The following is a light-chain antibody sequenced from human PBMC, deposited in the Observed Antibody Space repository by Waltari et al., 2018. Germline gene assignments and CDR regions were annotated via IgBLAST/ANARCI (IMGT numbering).Light chain of an antibody. V-gene: IGKV4-1*01. Sequence: DIVMTQSPDSLAVSLGERATINCKSSQSVLYSSNNKNYLAWYQQKPGQPPKLLIYWASTRESGVPDRFSGSGSGTDFTLSISSLQAEDVAVYYCQQYDSHPRTFGQGTKLEIK. CDR1: QSVLYSSNNKNY. CDR2: WAS. CDR3: QQYDSHPRT. J-gene: IGKJ2*01.